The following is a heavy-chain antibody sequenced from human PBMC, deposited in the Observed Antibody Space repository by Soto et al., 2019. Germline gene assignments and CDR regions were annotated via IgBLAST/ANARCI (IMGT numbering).Heavy chain of an antibody. V-gene: IGHV3-23*01. Sequence: EVQLLESGGGLVQPGGSLRLSCAASGFTFSSYAMSWVRQAPGKGLEWVSAISGSGGSTYYADSVKGRFTISRDNSKHTLYLQMNSLRAEDTAVYYCAKAIFPMVRGVITCFDYWGQGTLVTVSS. D-gene: IGHD3-10*01. CDR3: AKAIFPMVRGVITCFDY. CDR2: ISGSGGST. CDR1: GFTFSSYA. J-gene: IGHJ4*02.